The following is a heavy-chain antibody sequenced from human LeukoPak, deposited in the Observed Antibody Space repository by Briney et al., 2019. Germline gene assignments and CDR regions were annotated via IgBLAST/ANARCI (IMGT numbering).Heavy chain of an antibody. J-gene: IGHJ4*02. CDR1: GGSIRSSNYY. D-gene: IGHD3-22*01. Sequence: SETLSLTCTVSGGSIRSSNYYWGWIRQAPGKGLEWIGSIYYSGSTYYKSSLKSRITISVDTSKNQFSLKLSSVTAADTAVYYRARNVTGGSSGYWRSDYWGQGTLVTVSS. CDR3: ARNVTGGSSGYWRSDY. V-gene: IGHV4-39*01. CDR2: IYYSGST.